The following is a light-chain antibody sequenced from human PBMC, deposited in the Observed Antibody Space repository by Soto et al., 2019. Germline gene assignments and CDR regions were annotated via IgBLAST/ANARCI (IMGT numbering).Light chain of an antibody. CDR1: SSDIGRYNY. CDR2: EVS. CDR3: TSYTTTSAVI. Sequence: GSPGQSITISCTGTSSDIGRYNYVSWYQQHPGMAPQLLIYEVSDRPSGVSNRFSGSKSGNTASLTISGLQAEDEADYFCTSYTTTSAVIFGGGTKVTVL. J-gene: IGLJ2*01. V-gene: IGLV2-14*01.